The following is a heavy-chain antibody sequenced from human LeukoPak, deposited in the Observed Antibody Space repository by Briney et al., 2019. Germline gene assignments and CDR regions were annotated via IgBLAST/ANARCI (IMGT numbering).Heavy chain of an antibody. J-gene: IGHJ4*02. D-gene: IGHD2-21*01. CDR1: GFSLSTPGTR. CDR3: ARMAQIGRSLFDY. CDR2: IDWDDDK. V-gene: IGHV2-70*04. Sequence: KESGPALVKPTQTLTLTCTFSGFSLSTPGTRVSWIRQPPGKALEWLSRIDWDDDKFYSTSLKTRVTISKDTSKNQVVLTMTNMDPVDTATYYCARMAQIGRSLFDYWGQGTLVTVSS.